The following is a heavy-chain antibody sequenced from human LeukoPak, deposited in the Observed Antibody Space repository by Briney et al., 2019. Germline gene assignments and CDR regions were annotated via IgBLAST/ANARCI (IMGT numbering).Heavy chain of an antibody. D-gene: IGHD3-22*01. CDR2: MYYSGST. J-gene: IGHJ5*02. CDR3: ARPYYYDSRIDP. CDR1: GGSISSGDYY. Sequence: PPETLSLTCTVSGGSISSGDYYWSWIRQPPGKGLEWVAYMYYSGSTYYNPSLKSRVTMSADTSKNQLSLKLSSVTAADTAVYYCARPYYYDSRIDPWGQGILVTVSS. V-gene: IGHV4-30-4*01.